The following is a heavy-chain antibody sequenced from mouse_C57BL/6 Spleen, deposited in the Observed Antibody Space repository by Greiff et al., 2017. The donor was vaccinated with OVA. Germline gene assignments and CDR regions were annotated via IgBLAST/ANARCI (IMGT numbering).Heavy chain of an antibody. Sequence: EVNVVESGGGLVQPGGSLKLSCAASGFTFSDYYMYWVRQTPEKRLAWVAYSSNGGGSTYYPDTVKGRFTISRDNAKNTLYLQMSRLKSEDTAMYYCARHRGSGYVYYAMDYWGQGTSVTVSS. CDR3: ARHRGSGYVYYAMDY. V-gene: IGHV5-12*01. J-gene: IGHJ4*01. CDR2: SSNGGGST. CDR1: GFTFSDYY. D-gene: IGHD3-2*02.